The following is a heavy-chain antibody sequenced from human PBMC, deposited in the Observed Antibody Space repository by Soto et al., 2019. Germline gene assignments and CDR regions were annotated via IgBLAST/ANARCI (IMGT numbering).Heavy chain of an antibody. J-gene: IGHJ6*02. CDR1: GGSISSYY. Sequence: QVQLQESGPGLVKPSETLSLTCTVSGGSISSYYWSWIRQPPGKGLEWIGYIYYSGSTNYNPSLKSRVTISVDTSKNQFSLKLSSVTAADTAGYYCARVPNWGSNYYYGMDVWGQGTTVTVSS. V-gene: IGHV4-59*01. CDR2: IYYSGST. CDR3: ARVPNWGSNYYYGMDV. D-gene: IGHD7-27*01.